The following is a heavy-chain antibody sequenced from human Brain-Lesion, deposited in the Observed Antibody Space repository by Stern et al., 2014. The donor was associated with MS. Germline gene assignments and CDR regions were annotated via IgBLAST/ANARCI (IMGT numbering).Heavy chain of an antibody. D-gene: IGHD6-19*01. V-gene: IGHV3-33*06. CDR2: IWFDWPKK. CDR1: GFTFSSYG. Sequence: VQLVESGGGVVQPGRSLRLSCAVSGFTFSSYGMYWVRQAPGQGLEWVAGIWFDWPKKNYIASVKGRFTISRDNSKNTVSLQMTSLRAEDTAVYYCAKDKKDSSGWNLYFYGMDVWGQGTTVIVSS. J-gene: IGHJ6*02. CDR3: AKDKKDSSGWNLYFYGMDV.